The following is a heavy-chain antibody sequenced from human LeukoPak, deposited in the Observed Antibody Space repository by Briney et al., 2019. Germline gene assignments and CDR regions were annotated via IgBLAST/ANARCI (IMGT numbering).Heavy chain of an antibody. Sequence: ASVKLSCKASGYTFTDYYMNWVRQAPGQGLEWMGWIHPNSGGTNYAQKFQGRVTMTRDTSISTAYMELSRLTFDDTAVYYCGRKSASRKTSKFDYWGQGTLVTVSS. CDR3: GRKSASRKTSKFDY. V-gene: IGHV1-2*02. CDR1: GYTFTDYY. D-gene: IGHD2-2*01. J-gene: IGHJ4*02. CDR2: IHPNSGGT.